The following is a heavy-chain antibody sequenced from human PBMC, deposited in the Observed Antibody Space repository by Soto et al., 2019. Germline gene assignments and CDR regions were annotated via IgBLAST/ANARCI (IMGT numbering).Heavy chain of an antibody. CDR2: IRGSGDRT. CDR1: GFTFSSYA. Sequence: EGSLRLSCAASGFTFSSYAMSWVRQAPGKGLEWVSVIRGSGDRTYYADSVKGRFTISRDNSKNTLYMQMNTLRAEDTAVYYCAKQQGPGTPYYYAMDVWGQGTTVTAP. J-gene: IGHJ6*02. V-gene: IGHV3-23*01. CDR3: AKQQGPGTPYYYAMDV. D-gene: IGHD1-1*01.